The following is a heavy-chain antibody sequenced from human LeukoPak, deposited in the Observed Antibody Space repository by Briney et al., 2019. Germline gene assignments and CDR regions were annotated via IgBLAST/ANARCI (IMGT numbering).Heavy chain of an antibody. CDR2: IYYSGST. D-gene: IGHD3-10*01. CDR1: GGSISSYY. J-gene: IGHJ6*02. CDR3: ARGNGSGSYYYYYYYGMDV. V-gene: IGHV4-59*01. Sequence: PSETLSLTCTVSGGSISSYYWSWIRQPPGKGLEWIGYIYYSGSTNYNPSLKSRVTISVDTSKNQFSLKLSSVTAADTAVYYCARGNGSGSYYYYYYYGMDVWGQGTMVTVSS.